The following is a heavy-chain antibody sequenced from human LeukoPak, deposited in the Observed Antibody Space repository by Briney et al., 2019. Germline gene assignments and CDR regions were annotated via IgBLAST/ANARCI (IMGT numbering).Heavy chain of an antibody. CDR2: IYPSGNT. CDR3: AREDSGSYYNYYYFYMDV. J-gene: IGHJ6*03. D-gene: IGHD3-10*01. Sequence: PSETLSLTCSISGGSFTTHFWSWVRHPAGKGLEWIGRIYPSGNTNYNPSLKSRLNLSVDTSKTQFSLRLSSVTAADTAVYYCAREDSGSYYNYYYFYMDVWGKGTTVTISS. CDR1: GGSFTTHF. V-gene: IGHV4-4*07.